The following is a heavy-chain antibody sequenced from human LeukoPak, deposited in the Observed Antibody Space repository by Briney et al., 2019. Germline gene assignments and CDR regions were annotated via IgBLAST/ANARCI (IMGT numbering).Heavy chain of an antibody. V-gene: IGHV4-34*01. Sequence: SETLSLTCAVYGGSFSGYYWSWIRQPPGKGLEWTGEINHSGSTNYNPSLKSRVAISVDTSKNQFSLKLSSVTAADTAVYYCARRVQWLVPLYYYYGMDVWGQGTTVTVSS. CDR3: ARRVQWLVPLYYYYGMDV. CDR2: INHSGST. D-gene: IGHD6-19*01. J-gene: IGHJ6*02. CDR1: GGSFSGYY.